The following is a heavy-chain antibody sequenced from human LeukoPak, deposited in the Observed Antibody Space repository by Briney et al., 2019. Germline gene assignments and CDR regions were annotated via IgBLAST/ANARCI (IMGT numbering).Heavy chain of an antibody. Sequence: PSETLSLTCTVSGYSISSGYYWGWIRQPPGKGLEWIGSIYHSGSTYYNPSLKSRVTISVDTSKNQFSLKLSSVTAADTAVYYCARDLPGITMVRGVLDVWGKGTTVTVSS. CDR2: IYHSGST. V-gene: IGHV4-38-2*02. J-gene: IGHJ6*04. D-gene: IGHD3-10*01. CDR3: ARDLPGITMVRGVLDV. CDR1: GYSISSGYY.